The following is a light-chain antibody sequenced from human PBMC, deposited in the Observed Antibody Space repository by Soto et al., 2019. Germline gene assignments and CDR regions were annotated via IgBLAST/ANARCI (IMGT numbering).Light chain of an antibody. Sequence: EIVLTQSPGTLSLSPGERATLSCRASQTLSSSYLAWYQQKPGQGPRLLIYGASSRATGIPDRLSGSGSGTDFSLTISRLEPEDFVVYYCQQYGSSPWTFGQGTKVEIK. CDR2: GAS. CDR3: QQYGSSPWT. CDR1: QTLSSSY. J-gene: IGKJ1*01. V-gene: IGKV3-20*01.